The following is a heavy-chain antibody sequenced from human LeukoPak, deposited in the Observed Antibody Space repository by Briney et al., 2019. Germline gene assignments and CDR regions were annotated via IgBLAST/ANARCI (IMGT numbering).Heavy chain of an antibody. J-gene: IGHJ4*02. CDR2: INPSGCNT. CDR1: GYTFARYY. D-gene: IGHD1-26*01. V-gene: IGHV1-46*01. Sequence: AAVKVSCKASGYTFARYYMHWVRQAPGQGLEGMGIINPSGCNTTYAQKFQGRFTMTRYTSTSTVYMELSSLRSEDTDVYYCARDSTPTYYSGTYYFEYWGQGTLVTVSS. CDR3: ARDSTPTYYSGTYYFEY.